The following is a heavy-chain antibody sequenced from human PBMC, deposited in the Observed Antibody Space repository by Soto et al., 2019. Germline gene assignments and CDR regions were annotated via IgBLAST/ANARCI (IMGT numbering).Heavy chain of an antibody. Sequence: QVQLVQSGAEVKKPGASVKVSCKASGYTFTDYFMHWVRQAPGQGLEWMGWINPKSGGTAYAQKFQGRVTMTRDTSISTAYMEVSRLRSDDTAVYYCARSSGGYSYYGMDVWGQGTTVTVSS. CDR3: ARSSGGYSYYGMDV. CDR1: GYTFTDYF. D-gene: IGHD1-26*01. V-gene: IGHV1-2*02. CDR2: INPKSGGT. J-gene: IGHJ6*02.